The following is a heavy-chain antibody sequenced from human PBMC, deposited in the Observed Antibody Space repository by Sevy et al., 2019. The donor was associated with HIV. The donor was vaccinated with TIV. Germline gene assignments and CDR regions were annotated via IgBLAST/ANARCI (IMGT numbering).Heavy chain of an antibody. V-gene: IGHV1-2*06. Sequence: ASVKVSCKASGYTFTDYWIHWVRQAPGQGLELMGRIKPSGGAPNYARMFQDRITVTSDTSITTAYLELNYLSSDDTAVYYCARTIVSGTMVDIDYWGQGTLVTVSS. CDR1: GYTFTDYW. CDR3: ARTIVSGTMVDIDY. J-gene: IGHJ4*02. CDR2: IKPSGGAP. D-gene: IGHD1-26*01.